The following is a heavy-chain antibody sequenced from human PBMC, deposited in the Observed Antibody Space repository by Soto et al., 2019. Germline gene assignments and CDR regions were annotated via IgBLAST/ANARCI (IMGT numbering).Heavy chain of an antibody. CDR1: GFTFSADG. D-gene: IGHD3-22*01. CDR3: AKDWGVYDGSGYFSDYFDY. Sequence: VQLVQSGGGVVQPGRSLRLSCVASGFTFSADGMHWVRQAPGKGLEWVSAISSDGNKKDYGDSVKGRFTISRDNSTITRYLHMNSLRAEDTAIYYCAKDWGVYDGSGYFSDYFDYWGQGTLVTVSS. V-gene: IGHV3-30*18. CDR2: ISSDGNKK. J-gene: IGHJ4*02.